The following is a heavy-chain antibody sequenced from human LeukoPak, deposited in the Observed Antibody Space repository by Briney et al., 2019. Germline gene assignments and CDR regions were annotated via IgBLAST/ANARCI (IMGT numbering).Heavy chain of an antibody. D-gene: IGHD7-27*01. CDR1: GDSVSSNTAA. J-gene: IGHJ4*02. V-gene: IGHV6-1*01. CDR2: TYYRSKWYN. Sequence: SPTLSLTCAISGDSVSSNTAAWNWIRQSPSRGLEWLGRTYYRSKWYNNYAVSVKSRISINPDTSKNQFSLQLKSVTPEDTAVYYCAREQTGDQNFDYWGQGTLVTVSS. CDR3: AREQTGDQNFDY.